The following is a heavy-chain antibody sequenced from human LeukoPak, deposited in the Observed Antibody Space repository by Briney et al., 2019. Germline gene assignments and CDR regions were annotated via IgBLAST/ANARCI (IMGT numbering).Heavy chain of an antibody. D-gene: IGHD3-3*01. CDR2: IYYSGST. CDR3: ARVYYDFWSGYLFDY. J-gene: IGHJ4*02. CDR1: GGSISSYY. V-gene: IGHV4-59*01. Sequence: SETLSLTCTVSGGSISSYYWSWIRQPPGKGLEWIGYIYYSGSTNYNPSLKSRVTISVDTSKTQFSLKLSSVTAADTAVYYCARVYYDFWSGYLFDYWGQGTLVTVSS.